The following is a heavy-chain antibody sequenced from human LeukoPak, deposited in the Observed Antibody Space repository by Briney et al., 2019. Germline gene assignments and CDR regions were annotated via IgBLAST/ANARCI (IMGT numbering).Heavy chain of an antibody. CDR3: ARDTPSEGMGFDP. CDR2: IYYSGST. J-gene: IGHJ5*02. D-gene: IGHD3-10*01. Sequence: PSETLSLTCTVSGGSISSYYWSWIRQPPGKGLEWIGYIYYSGSTNYNPSLKSRVTISVDTSKNQFSLKLSSVTAADTAVYYCARDTPSEGMGFDPWGQGTLVTVSS. V-gene: IGHV4-59*01. CDR1: GGSISSYY.